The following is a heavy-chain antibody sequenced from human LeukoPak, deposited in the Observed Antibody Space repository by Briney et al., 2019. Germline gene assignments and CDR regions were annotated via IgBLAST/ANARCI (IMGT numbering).Heavy chain of an antibody. V-gene: IGHV1-3*04. CDR1: GGTFISYA. J-gene: IGHJ4*02. CDR2: INTGNGDT. CDR3: ARDRTSYYDSRGYTFDY. D-gene: IGHD3-22*01. Sequence: ASVKVSCKASGGTFISYAISWVRQAPGQRLEWMGWINTGNGDTKYSQKFQGRVTITRDTSASTAYMELSSLRSEDTAVYYCARDRTSYYDSRGYTFDYWGQGTLVIVSS.